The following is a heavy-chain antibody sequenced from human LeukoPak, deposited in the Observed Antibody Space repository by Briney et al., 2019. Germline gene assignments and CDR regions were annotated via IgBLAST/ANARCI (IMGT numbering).Heavy chain of an antibody. Sequence: KPGGSLRLSCAASGFTFSRYAMHWVLQAPGKGLKYVSTISSNGGSTFYANSLKGRFTISRDNSKNTLYLQMGSLRAEDMAVYYCARGGVDDYGDSLGFFGYWGQGTRVTVSS. J-gene: IGHJ4*02. D-gene: IGHD4-17*01. CDR3: ARGGVDDYGDSLGFFGY. V-gene: IGHV3-64*01. CDR1: GFTFSRYA. CDR2: ISSNGGST.